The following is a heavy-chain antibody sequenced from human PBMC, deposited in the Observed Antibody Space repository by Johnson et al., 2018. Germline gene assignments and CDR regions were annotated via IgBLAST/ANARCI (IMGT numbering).Heavy chain of an antibody. CDR3: ARDINTRVGP. J-gene: IGHJ5*02. D-gene: IGHD3-22*01. Sequence: QVQLVQSGGGVVQPGRSLRLSCAASGFTFSTYAMHWVRQAPGKGLEWVAVISYDGGNKYFADSVKGRFTISRDNSRNTLYLQMNSLRADDTAVYYCARDINTRVGPWGQGTLVTVSS. CDR1: GFTFSTYA. CDR2: ISYDGGNK. V-gene: IGHV3-33*08.